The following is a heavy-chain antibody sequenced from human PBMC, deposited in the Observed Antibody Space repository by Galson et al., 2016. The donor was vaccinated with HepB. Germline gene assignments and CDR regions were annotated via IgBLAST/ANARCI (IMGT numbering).Heavy chain of an antibody. CDR1: GYSFSNYW. J-gene: IGHJ6*02. CDR3: ARLGGGRIASRRRYHYYGIDV. Sequence: QSGAEVKKPGESLKISCEGSGYSFSNYWIAWVRQMPGKGLEWMGIIYPFDSETRYSPSFQGQVTISADKSINTAYLQWSSLKASDTAMFYCARLGGGRIASRRRYHYYGIDVWGQGTTVTVS. V-gene: IGHV5-51*01. D-gene: IGHD6-6*01. CDR2: IYPFDSET.